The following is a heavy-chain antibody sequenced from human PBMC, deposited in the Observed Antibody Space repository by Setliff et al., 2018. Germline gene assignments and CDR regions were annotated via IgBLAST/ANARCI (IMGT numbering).Heavy chain of an antibody. D-gene: IGHD3-22*01. CDR3: AKELIEVMMTGLEF. Sequence: LRLSCAASGFTFSSYWMSWVRQAPGKGLEWVANIKQDGSEKYYVDSVRGRFTLSRDNSKNTVYLLMNSLRPEDTAVYYCAKELIEVMMTGLEFWGQGSMVTVSS. J-gene: IGHJ4*02. CDR1: GFTFSSYW. V-gene: IGHV3-7*01. CDR2: IKQDGSEK.